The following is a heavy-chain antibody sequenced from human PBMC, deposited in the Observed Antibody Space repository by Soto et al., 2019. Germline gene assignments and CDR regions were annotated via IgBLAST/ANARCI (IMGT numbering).Heavy chain of an antibody. J-gene: IGHJ5*02. Sequence: GGSLRLSCSASGFTFSDYSMHWVRQAPGKGLQYVSTISSDGDITYYADSVKGRFTISRDNSKNTLYLQMNSLRPEDTAVYYCVKVSTFYDILTGYYSTNFFDPWGQGTLVTVS. CDR2: ISSDGDIT. V-gene: IGHV3-64D*06. D-gene: IGHD3-9*01. CDR3: VKVSTFYDILTGYYSTNFFDP. CDR1: GFTFSDYS.